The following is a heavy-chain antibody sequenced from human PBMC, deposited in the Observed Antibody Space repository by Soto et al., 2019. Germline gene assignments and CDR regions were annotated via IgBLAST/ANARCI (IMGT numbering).Heavy chain of an antibody. Sequence: QVQLVQSGAEVKKPGFSVKVSCKASGGTFSSYAISWVRQAPGHGLEWMGGIIPIFGPANYAQKFQGRVTITADESTRTAYMELSSLRSEDTAVYYCARGSEGWSGPAYNWFDPWGQGTLVTVSS. D-gene: IGHD2-15*01. V-gene: IGHV1-69*12. J-gene: IGHJ5*02. CDR1: GGTFSSYA. CDR2: IIPIFGPA. CDR3: ARGSEGWSGPAYNWFDP.